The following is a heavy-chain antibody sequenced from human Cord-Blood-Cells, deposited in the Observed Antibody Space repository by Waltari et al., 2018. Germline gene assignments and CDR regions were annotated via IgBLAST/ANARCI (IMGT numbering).Heavy chain of an antibody. CDR1: GGPIRSSNW. CDR2: IYHSGST. D-gene: IGHD3-22*01. CDR3: ARAIYYDSSGYYYYFDY. V-gene: IGHV4-4*02. Sequence: QVQLQESGPGLVKPSGTLSLPCAVSGGPIRSSNWSSWVRQPPGKGLEWIGEIYHSGSTNYNPSLKSRVTISVDKSKNQFSLKLSSVTAADTAVYYCARAIYYDSSGYYYYFDYWGQGTLVTVSS. J-gene: IGHJ4*02.